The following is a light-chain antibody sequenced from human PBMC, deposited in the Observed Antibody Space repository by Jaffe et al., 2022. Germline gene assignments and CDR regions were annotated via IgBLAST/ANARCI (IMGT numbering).Light chain of an antibody. CDR2: GNN. Sequence: QSVLTQPPSVSGAPGQRVTISCTGSSSNIGAGYDVHWYQQVPGTAPKLLIYGNNNRPSGVPDRFSGSKSGTSASLAITGLQAEDEADYYCQSYDSGLSGYVFGTGTEVTVL. V-gene: IGLV1-40*01. CDR3: QSYDSGLSGYV. CDR1: SSNIGAGYD. J-gene: IGLJ1*01.